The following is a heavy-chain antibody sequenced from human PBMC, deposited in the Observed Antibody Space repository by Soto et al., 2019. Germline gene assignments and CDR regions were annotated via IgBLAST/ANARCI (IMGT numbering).Heavy chain of an antibody. J-gene: IGHJ4*02. CDR1: GYSFSNYG. Sequence: VQLVQSGGEVKQPGASVKVSCRASGYSFSNYGITWVRQAPGQGLEWMGWISGYNSNTNYAQKFEGRVRMTKDTTRSTAYLEVRSLRFDATAVYYCGRERQWEPVPYWGQGTPVTVSS. D-gene: IGHD1-26*01. CDR2: ISGYNSNT. V-gene: IGHV1-18*01. CDR3: GRERQWEPVPY.